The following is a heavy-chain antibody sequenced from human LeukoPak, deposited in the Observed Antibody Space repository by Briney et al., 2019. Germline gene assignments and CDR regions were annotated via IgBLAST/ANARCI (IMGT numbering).Heavy chain of an antibody. CDR1: GFTFSNYW. V-gene: IGHV3-7*01. Sequence: GGSLRLSCAASGFTFSNYWMSWVRLTAGKGLEWVASIKEDGSETHYVDSVKGRFTISRDHAKKSLYLQMNSLRAEDTAVYYCAKDGYSDPPYYFDYWGQGTLVTVSS. J-gene: IGHJ4*02. CDR2: IKEDGSET. D-gene: IGHD5-12*01. CDR3: AKDGYSDPPYYFDY.